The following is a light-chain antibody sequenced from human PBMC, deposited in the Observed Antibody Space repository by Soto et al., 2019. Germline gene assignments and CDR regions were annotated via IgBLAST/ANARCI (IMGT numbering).Light chain of an antibody. CDR3: QSYDSSLSGFYV. CDR2: GNS. V-gene: IGLV1-40*01. CDR1: ISNIGAGYD. J-gene: IGLJ1*01. Sequence: QSVLTQPASVSGAPGQRVTISCTGSISNIGAGYDVHWYQQLPGTAPKLLIYGNSNRPSGVPDRFSGSKSGTSASLAITGLQAEDEADYYCQSYDSSLSGFYVFGTGTKVTVL.